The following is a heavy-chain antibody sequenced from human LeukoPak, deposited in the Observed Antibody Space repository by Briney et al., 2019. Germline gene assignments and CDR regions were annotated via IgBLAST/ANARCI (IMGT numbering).Heavy chain of an antibody. D-gene: IGHD2-2*01. CDR1: GGSISSGDYY. CDR3: ARVGGEGYCSSTSCYPSGDNWFDP. Sequence: SETLSLTCTVSGGSISSGDYYWSWIRQPPGKGLEWIGYIYYSGSTNYNPSLKSRVTISVDTSKNQFSLKLSSVTAADTAVYYCARVGGEGYCSSTSCYPSGDNWFDPWGQGTLVTVSS. J-gene: IGHJ5*02. CDR2: IYYSGST. V-gene: IGHV4-61*08.